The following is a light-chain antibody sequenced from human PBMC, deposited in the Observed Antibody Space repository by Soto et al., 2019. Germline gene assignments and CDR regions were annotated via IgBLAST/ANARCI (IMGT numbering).Light chain of an antibody. J-gene: IGKJ1*01. Sequence: IQMTQSHYTLSASVGDRVTITCRASQNVNKWLAWFQQKPGKVPKLLIFDASTLQTGVPSRFGGGGSGTEFTLTISGLQPDDFATYYCQPYNSYSPWTFCPGTKV. CDR3: QPYNSYSPWT. CDR1: QNVNKW. CDR2: DAS. V-gene: IGKV1-5*01.